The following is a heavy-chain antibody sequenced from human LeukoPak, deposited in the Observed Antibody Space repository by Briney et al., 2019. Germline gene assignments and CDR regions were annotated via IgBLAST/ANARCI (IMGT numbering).Heavy chain of an antibody. CDR3: ARGGSYRGGFYF. V-gene: IGHV4-59*11. J-gene: IGHJ4*02. D-gene: IGHD1-26*01. Sequence: SETLSLTCTVSSGSISSHPWSWIRQPPGKGLECIAYIYSSGSTNYNPSLKSRVAISVDTTNNQFSLRLSSVTAADTAVYYCARGGSYRGGFYFWGQGALLTVSS. CDR1: SGSISSHP. CDR2: IYSSGST.